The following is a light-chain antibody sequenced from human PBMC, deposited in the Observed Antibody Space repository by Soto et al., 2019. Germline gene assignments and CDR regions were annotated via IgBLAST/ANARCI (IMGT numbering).Light chain of an antibody. CDR3: QQSYSTPYT. CDR2: AAS. V-gene: IGKV1-39*01. J-gene: IGKJ2*01. CDR1: QSISSY. Sequence: DIQMTQYPSSLSASVGDQVTITCRASQSISSYLNWYQKKPGKAPKLLIYAASSLQSGVPSRFSGSGSGTDCLLTISSVQPEDSATYYFQQSYSTPYTFGQGTKLEIK.